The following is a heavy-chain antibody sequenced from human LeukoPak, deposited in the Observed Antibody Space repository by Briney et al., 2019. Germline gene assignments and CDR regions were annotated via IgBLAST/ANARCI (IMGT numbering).Heavy chain of an antibody. CDR3: ASSSGSDSAVYFPH. CDR1: GGSMSSYY. V-gene: IGHV4-59*01. D-gene: IGHD5-12*01. J-gene: IGHJ1*01. CDR2: IFHTGRT. Sequence: SETLSLTCTVSGGSMSSYYWSWIRQPPGKGLEWIGYIFHTGRTSYNPSLKSRVTISLDTSKNQFSLKVSSVTAADTAVYYCASSSGSDSAVYFPHWGQGTLVTVSS.